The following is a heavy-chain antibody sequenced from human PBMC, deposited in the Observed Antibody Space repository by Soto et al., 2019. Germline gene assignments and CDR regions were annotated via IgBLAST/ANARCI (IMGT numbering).Heavy chain of an antibody. Sequence: PSETLSLTCTVSGGSISSYYWSWIRQPPGKGLEWIGYIYYSGSTNYNPSLKSRVTISVDTSRNQFSLKLSSVTAADTAVYYCARGATYYYGSGSYSVWGQGTTVTVSS. V-gene: IGHV4-59*01. CDR1: GGSISSYY. D-gene: IGHD3-10*01. CDR3: ARGATYYYGSGSYSV. J-gene: IGHJ6*02. CDR2: IYYSGST.